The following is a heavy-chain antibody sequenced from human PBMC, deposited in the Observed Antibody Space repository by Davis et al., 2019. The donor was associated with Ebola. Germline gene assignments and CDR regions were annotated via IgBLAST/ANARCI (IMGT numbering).Heavy chain of an antibody. J-gene: IGHJ4*02. CDR2: ISGFNTNT. V-gene: IGHV1-18*04. CDR1: GYTFTSYG. D-gene: IGHD3-9*01. Sequence: ASVKVSCKSSGYTFTSYGLVWVRQAPGLGLEWMGWISGFNTNTNFAQKFQGRVTATKDTSTNTAYMDLRSLTSDDPAIYFCARAPDYDVLAGTSSYYFDYWGQGTLVTVSS. CDR3: ARAPDYDVLAGTSSYYFDY.